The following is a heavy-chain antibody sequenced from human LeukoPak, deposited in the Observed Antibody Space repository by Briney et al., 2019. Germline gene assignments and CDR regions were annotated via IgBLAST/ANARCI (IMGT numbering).Heavy chain of an antibody. J-gene: IGHJ4*02. D-gene: IGHD1-7*01. Sequence: GGSLRLSCAASGFTFSSYWMSWVRQAPGKGLEWVANIKQDGSEKYYVDSVKGRFTISRDNAKNSLYLQMNSLRAEDTAVYYCARDGSTAPELFDYWGQGTLVTVSS. CDR2: IKQDGSEK. CDR1: GFTFSSYW. CDR3: ARDGSTAPELFDY. V-gene: IGHV3-7*01.